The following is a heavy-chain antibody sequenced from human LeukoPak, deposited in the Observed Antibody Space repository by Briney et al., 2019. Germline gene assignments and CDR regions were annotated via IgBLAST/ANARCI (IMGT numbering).Heavy chain of an antibody. CDR2: ISSSSSYI. V-gene: IGHV3-21*01. J-gene: IGHJ6*03. CDR3: ASDQEHYDFWSGSYRDYYMDV. D-gene: IGHD3-3*01. Sequence: GGSLRLSCAASGFTFSSYSMNWVRHAPGKGLECVSSISSSSSYIYYADSVKGRFTISRDNAKNSLYLQMNSLRAEDTAVYYCASDQEHYDFWSGSYRDYYMDVWGKGTTVTVSS. CDR1: GFTFSSYS.